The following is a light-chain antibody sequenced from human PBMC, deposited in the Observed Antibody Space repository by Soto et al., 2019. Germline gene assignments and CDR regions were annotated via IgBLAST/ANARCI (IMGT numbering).Light chain of an antibody. J-gene: IGKJ1*01. V-gene: IGKV1-5*01. CDR3: LLYKMYSPWT. CDR2: DVS. CDR1: QSITTW. Sequence: DIQMNQSPSTVSAYVGDSVTITCRASQSITTWLDWYQQRPGKAPKLLIYDVSSLQSGVPSRFSGRGSGTEFAPTTSSLQPDDFATNYCLLYKMYSPWTFGQGNKVEIK.